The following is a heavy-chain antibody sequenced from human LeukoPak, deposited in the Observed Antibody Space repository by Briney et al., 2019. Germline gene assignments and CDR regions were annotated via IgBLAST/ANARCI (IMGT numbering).Heavy chain of an antibody. V-gene: IGHV3-23*01. CDR1: GFTFSSYG. J-gene: IGHJ4*02. CDR3: AKDQSSWYYFDY. D-gene: IGHD6-13*01. Sequence: PGGSLRLSCAASGFTFSSYGMSWVRQAPGKGLEWVSAISGSGGSTYYADSVKGRFTISRDNSKNTLYLQMNSLRAEDTAVYYCAKDQSSWYYFDYWGQGTLVTVSS. CDR2: ISGSGGST.